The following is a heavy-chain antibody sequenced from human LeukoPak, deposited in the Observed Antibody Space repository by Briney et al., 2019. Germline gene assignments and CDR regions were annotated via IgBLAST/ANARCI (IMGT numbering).Heavy chain of an antibody. CDR2: INPNSGGT. J-gene: IGHJ4*02. D-gene: IGHD2-21*01. CDR1: GYTFTSFG. V-gene: IGHV1-2*02. CDR3: ARVPRDRRPFDY. Sequence: SVKVSCKTSGYTFTSFGISWVRQAPGQGLEWMGWINPNSGGTNYAQKFQGRVTMTRDTSISTAYMELSRLRSDDTAVYYCARVPRDRRPFDYWGQGTLVTVSS.